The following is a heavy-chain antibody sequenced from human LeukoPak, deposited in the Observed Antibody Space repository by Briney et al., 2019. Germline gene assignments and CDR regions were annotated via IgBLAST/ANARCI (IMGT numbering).Heavy chain of an antibody. CDR2: ISYDGSNK. CDR1: GFTFSSYG. D-gene: IGHD3-10*01. V-gene: IGHV3-30*03. Sequence: GGSLGLSCAASGFTFSSYGMHWVRQAPGKGLEWVAVISYDGSNKYYADSVKGRFTISRDNSKNTLYLQMNSLRAEDTAVYYCATDAYYYGSGSSLRYWGQGTLVTVSS. CDR3: ATDAYYYGSGSSLRY. J-gene: IGHJ4*02.